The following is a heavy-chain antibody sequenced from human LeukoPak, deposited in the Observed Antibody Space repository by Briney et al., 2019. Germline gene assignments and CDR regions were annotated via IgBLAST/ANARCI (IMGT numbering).Heavy chain of an antibody. CDR1: GGSISSYY. D-gene: IGHD1-26*01. Sequence: PSETLSLTCTVSGGSISSYYWSWIRQPPGKGLGWIGYIYYSGSTNYNPSLKSRVTISVDTSKNQFSLKLSSVTAADTAVYYCARHIRWEWSYYYGMDVWGQGTTVTVSS. J-gene: IGHJ6*02. V-gene: IGHV4-59*08. CDR2: IYYSGST. CDR3: ARHIRWEWSYYYGMDV.